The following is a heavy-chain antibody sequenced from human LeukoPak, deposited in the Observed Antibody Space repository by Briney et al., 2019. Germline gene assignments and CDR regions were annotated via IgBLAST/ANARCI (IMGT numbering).Heavy chain of an antibody. V-gene: IGHV3-30*03. J-gene: IGHJ3*02. CDR3: ATYYGGNSVSADDAFDI. CDR2: MSYDGSNK. Sequence: EGSLRLSCAASGFTFSSYGMHWVRQAPGKGLEWVAVMSYDGSNKYYADSVKGRFTISRDNSKNTLYLQMNSLRAEDTAVYYCATYYGGNSVSADDAFDIWGQGTIVTVSS. D-gene: IGHD4-23*01. CDR1: GFTFSSYG.